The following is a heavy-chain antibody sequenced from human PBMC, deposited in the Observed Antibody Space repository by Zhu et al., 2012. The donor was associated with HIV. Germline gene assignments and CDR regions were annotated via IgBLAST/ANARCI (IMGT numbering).Heavy chain of an antibody. CDR3: ARSRSAGYWYFDL. CDR2: VYNSGSP. J-gene: IGHJ2*01. D-gene: IGHD1-14*01. V-gene: IGHV4-59*01. CDR1: RDSISSFY. Sequence: QGQLQKSGPGLVKPSATLSLTCSVSRDSISSFYWSWIRQSPGQRLKWIGYVYNSGSPNYNPSLKSRVTISVDMSKNQSPLNLTSVTAADTAVYYCARSRSAGYWYFDLWGLALWSLS.